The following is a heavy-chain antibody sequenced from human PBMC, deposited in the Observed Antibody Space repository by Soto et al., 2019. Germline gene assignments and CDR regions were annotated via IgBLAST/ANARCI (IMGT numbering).Heavy chain of an antibody. D-gene: IGHD6-19*01. J-gene: IGHJ4*02. V-gene: IGHV4-61*01. CDR1: CGSVSSGNYY. CDR2: FYYTGST. Sequence: SETLSLTCNVSCGSVSSGNYYWSWIRQPPGKGLEWIGYFYYTGSTNYNPSLNSRVTISIDASKNQFSLRLSSVTAADTAVYYCARVAVAGTRVDYWGQGTLVTVSS. CDR3: ARVAVAGTRVDY.